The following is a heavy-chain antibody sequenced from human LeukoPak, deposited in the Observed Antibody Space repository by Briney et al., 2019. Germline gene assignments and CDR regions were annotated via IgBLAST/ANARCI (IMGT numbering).Heavy chain of an antibody. CDR1: GYTFTGYY. V-gene: IGHV1-2*02. D-gene: IGHD3-3*01. Sequence: GASVKVSCKASGYTFTGYYMHWVRQAPGQGLEWMGWINPNSGGTNYAQKFQGRVTMTRDTSISTAYMELSRLRSDDTAVYYCARAGGITIFGVVINNFDYWGQGTLVTVSP. CDR3: ARAGGITIFGVVINNFDY. CDR2: INPNSGGT. J-gene: IGHJ4*02.